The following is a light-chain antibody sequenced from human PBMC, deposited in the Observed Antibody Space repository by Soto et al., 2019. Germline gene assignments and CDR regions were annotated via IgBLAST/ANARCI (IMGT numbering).Light chain of an antibody. CDR1: QSLSGW. CDR2: VAS. Sequence: DIQMTQSPSTLSASVGDRVTITCRASQSLSGWLAWYQQTPGKAPKLLIYVASNLQSGVPSRFSGSRSGTDFTLTISNLQPEDFATYYCQQSYSVPYTFGPGTEMKMK. J-gene: IGKJ2*01. CDR3: QQSYSVPYT. V-gene: IGKV1-39*01.